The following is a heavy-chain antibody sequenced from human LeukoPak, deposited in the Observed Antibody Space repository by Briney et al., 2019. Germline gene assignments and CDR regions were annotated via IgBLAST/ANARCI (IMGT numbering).Heavy chain of an antibody. J-gene: IGHJ6*02. CDR2: IDWDGDK. CDR3: ARTSSSWYFGYYYYGMDV. Sequence: SGPALVKPTQTLTLTCTFSGFSLSTGGMCVSWIRPPPGKALEWLALIDWDGDKYYSTSLKTRLTISKDTSKNQVVLTMTNMDPVDTATYYCARTSSSWYFGYYYYGMDVWGQGTTVTVSS. V-gene: IGHV2-70*01. CDR1: GFSLSTGGMC. D-gene: IGHD6-13*01.